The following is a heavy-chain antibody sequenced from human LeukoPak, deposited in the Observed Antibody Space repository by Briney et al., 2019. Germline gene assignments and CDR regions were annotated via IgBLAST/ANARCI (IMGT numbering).Heavy chain of an antibody. D-gene: IGHD1-1*01. CDR3: ARGPEGGTAEN. CDR2: INAGNGNT. V-gene: IGHV1-3*03. J-gene: IGHJ4*02. CDR1: GYTFTSYA. Sequence: ASVKVSCKASGYTFTSYAMHWVRQAPGQRLEWMGWINAGNGNTKYSQEFQGRVTITRDTSASTAYMELSSLRSEDTAVYYCARGPEGGTAENWGQGTLVTVSS.